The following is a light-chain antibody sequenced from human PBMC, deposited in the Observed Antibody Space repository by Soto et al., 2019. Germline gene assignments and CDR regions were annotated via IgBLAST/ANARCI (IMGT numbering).Light chain of an antibody. J-gene: IGKJ4*01. CDR3: QQYNSDPLT. CDR1: QGISRY. V-gene: IGKV1-9*01. CDR2: DVS. Sequence: DIQVTQSPSYLSASVGDRVTITCRSSQGISRYLAWYQQKPGKAPNLLIYDVSTLGSGVPSRFSGSGSGTDFTLTINNLQPDDFATYYCQQYNSDPLTFGGGTKVDIK.